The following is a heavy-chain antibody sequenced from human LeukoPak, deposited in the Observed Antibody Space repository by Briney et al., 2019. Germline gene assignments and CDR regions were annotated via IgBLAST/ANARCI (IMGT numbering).Heavy chain of an antibody. Sequence: SQTLSLTCAISEDSVSSNSAAWNWIRQSPSRGLEWLGRTYYRSKWNNDYAVSVKSRITINPDTSKNQFSLQLNSLTPEDTAVYYCARLGSNRNSYYYYYGMDVWGQGTTVTVSS. V-gene: IGHV6-1*01. CDR2: TYYRSKWNN. CDR1: EDSVSSNSAA. D-gene: IGHD1-14*01. J-gene: IGHJ6*02. CDR3: ARLGSNRNSYYYYYGMDV.